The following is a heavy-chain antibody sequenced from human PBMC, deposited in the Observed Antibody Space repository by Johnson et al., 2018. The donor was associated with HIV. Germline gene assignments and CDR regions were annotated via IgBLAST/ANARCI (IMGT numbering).Heavy chain of an antibody. CDR1: GFTFSSYA. V-gene: IGHV3-23*04. J-gene: IGHJ3*02. CDR2: ISGSGGST. D-gene: IGHD2-2*01. Sequence: VQVVESGGGLVQPGGSLRLSCAASGFTFSSYAMSWVRQAPGKGLEWVSAISGSGGSTYYADSVKGRFTISRDNSKNTLYLQMNSLRAEDTAVYYCAKTVIVVVPAARGDAFDIWGQGTMVTVSS. CDR3: AKTVIVVVPAARGDAFDI.